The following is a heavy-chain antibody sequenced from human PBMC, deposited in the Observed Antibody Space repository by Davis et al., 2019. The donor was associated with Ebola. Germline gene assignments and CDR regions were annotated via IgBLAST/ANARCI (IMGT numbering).Heavy chain of an antibody. Sequence: AASVKVPCQASGYTFTRYGTSWARQAPGQGLEWMGWISAYNGNTNYAQNLQGRVTMTTDTSTSTAYMEVRSLRYDDTAVYYCARAVTMVLPSGWFDPWGQGTLVTVSS. CDR3: ARAVTMVLPSGWFDP. J-gene: IGHJ5*02. V-gene: IGHV1-18*01. CDR2: ISAYNGNT. CDR1: GYTFTRYG. D-gene: IGHD3-10*01.